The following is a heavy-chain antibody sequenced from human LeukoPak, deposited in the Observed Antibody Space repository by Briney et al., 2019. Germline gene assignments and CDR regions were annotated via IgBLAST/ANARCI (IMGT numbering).Heavy chain of an antibody. CDR2: IYYSGSTDSGST. CDR1: GGSISSYY. J-gene: IGHJ4*02. Sequence: PSETLSLTCTVSGGSISSYYWSWIRQPPGKGLEWIGHIYYSGSTDSGSTNYNPSLKSRVTISLDTSKNQFSLKLSSVTAADTAVYYCARTNPYGSGSSGFDYWGQGTLVTVSS. D-gene: IGHD3-10*01. V-gene: IGHV4-59*01. CDR3: ARTNPYGSGSSGFDY.